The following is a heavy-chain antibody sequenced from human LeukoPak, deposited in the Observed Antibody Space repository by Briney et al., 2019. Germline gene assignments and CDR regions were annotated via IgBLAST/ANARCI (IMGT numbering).Heavy chain of an antibody. CDR1: GFTFSAYS. CDR2: IGISGGNT. J-gene: IGHJ4*02. D-gene: IGHD5-24*01. CDR3: ARDYKYAFDN. Sequence: GGSLRLSCAASGFTFSAYSMNWVRQAPGKGLEWISYIGISGGNTKYADSVKGRFTISGDKAKNSLYLQMNSLRVEDTAVYYCARDYKYAFDNWGQGTLVTVSS. V-gene: IGHV3-48*01.